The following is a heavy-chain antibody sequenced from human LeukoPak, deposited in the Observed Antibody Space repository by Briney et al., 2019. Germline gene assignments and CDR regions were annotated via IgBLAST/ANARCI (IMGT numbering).Heavy chain of an antibody. J-gene: IGHJ4*02. CDR1: GFTFSSYA. V-gene: IGHV3-23*01. CDR3: AKAVGQWLVEFDY. D-gene: IGHD6-19*01. Sequence: GGSLRLSCAAPGFTFSSYAMSWVRQAPGKGLEWVSAISGSGGSTYYADSVKGRFTTSRDNSKNTLYLQMNSLRAEDTAVYYCAKAVGQWLVEFDYWGQGTLVTVSS. CDR2: ISGSGGST.